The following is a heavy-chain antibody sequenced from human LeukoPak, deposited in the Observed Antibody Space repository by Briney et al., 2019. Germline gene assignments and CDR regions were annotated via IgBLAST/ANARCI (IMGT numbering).Heavy chain of an antibody. Sequence: GRSLRLSCAASGFTFSSYAMHWVRQAPGKGLEWVAVISYDGSNKYYADSVKGRFTISRDNSKNTLYLQMNSLRAEDTAVYYCARSGYSGYDYHYWGQGTLVTVSS. CDR1: GFTFSSYA. D-gene: IGHD5-12*01. CDR2: ISYDGSNK. J-gene: IGHJ4*02. CDR3: ARSGYSGYDYHY. V-gene: IGHV3-30*04.